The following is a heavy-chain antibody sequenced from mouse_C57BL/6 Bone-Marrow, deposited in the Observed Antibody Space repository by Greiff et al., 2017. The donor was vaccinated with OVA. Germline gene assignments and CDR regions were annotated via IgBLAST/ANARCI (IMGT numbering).Heavy chain of an antibody. D-gene: IGHD1-3*01. Sequence: VHVKQSGAELVKPGASVKLSCTASGFNIKDYYMHWVKQRTEQGLEWIGRIDPEDGETKYAPKFQGKATITADTSSNTAYLQLSSLTSEDTAVYYCARKWLPLYWYFDVWGTGTTVTVSS. V-gene: IGHV14-2*01. CDR3: ARKWLPLYWYFDV. J-gene: IGHJ1*03. CDR2: IDPEDGET. CDR1: GFNIKDYY.